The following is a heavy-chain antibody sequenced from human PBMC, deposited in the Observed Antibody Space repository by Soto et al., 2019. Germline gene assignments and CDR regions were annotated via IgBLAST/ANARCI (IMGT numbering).Heavy chain of an antibody. CDR3: ARAFYDSTAADY. J-gene: IGHJ4*02. Sequence: EVQLVESGGGLVQPGGSLRLSCAASGFTFSSYDMHWVRQATGKGLEWVSAIGTAGDTYYPGSVKSRFTISRENAKNSLYLQMNSLRAEDTAVYYCARAFYDSTAADYWGQGTLVTVSS. D-gene: IGHD3-22*01. V-gene: IGHV3-13*01. CDR1: GFTFSSYD. CDR2: IGTAGDT.